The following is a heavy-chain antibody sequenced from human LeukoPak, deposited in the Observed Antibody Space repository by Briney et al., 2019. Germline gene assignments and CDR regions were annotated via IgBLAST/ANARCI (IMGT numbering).Heavy chain of an antibody. CDR1: GYTFTSYA. J-gene: IGHJ5*02. D-gene: IGHD3-10*01. Sequence: GASVKVSCKASGYTFTSYAISWVRQAPGQGLEWMGGIIPIFGTANYAQKFQGRVTITADKSTSTAYMELSSLRSEDTAVYYCARATLVWFGEPRSGNWFDPWGQGTLVTVSS. V-gene: IGHV1-69*06. CDR2: IIPIFGTA. CDR3: ARATLVWFGEPRSGNWFDP.